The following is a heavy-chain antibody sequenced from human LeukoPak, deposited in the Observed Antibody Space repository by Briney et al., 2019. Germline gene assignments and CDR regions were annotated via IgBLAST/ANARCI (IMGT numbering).Heavy chain of an antibody. V-gene: IGHV1-2*02. CDR2: IHPNSGGT. CDR1: GYSFTGHY. D-gene: IGHD3-3*01. Sequence: GASVKVSCKASGYSFTGHYIHCVRQAPGQGLEWMGWIHPNSGGTNYAQKFQGRVTMTRDTSISTAYMELSRLTFDDTAVYYCAKVVAITINYWGQGTLVTVSS. J-gene: IGHJ4*02. CDR3: AKVVAITINY.